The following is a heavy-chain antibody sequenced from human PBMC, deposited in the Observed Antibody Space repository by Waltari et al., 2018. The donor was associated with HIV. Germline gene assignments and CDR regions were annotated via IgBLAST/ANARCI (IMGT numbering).Heavy chain of an antibody. J-gene: IGHJ6*02. V-gene: IGHV4-59*01. CDR1: GGSMSGYY. CDR2: IDDSGSV. Sequence: QVLLLEAGAALGKPSETLSLRCTVSGGSMSGYYWSWIPQSPGTALEWIGYIDDSGSVNYNPSLKSRVTMSLDTSNNHFSLNLRSVTAADTAVYRCARDGTTVTTFTPRVGENYYYYGMDVWGQGTTVTVSS. D-gene: IGHD1-26*01. CDR3: ARDGTTVTTFTPRVGENYYYYGMDV.